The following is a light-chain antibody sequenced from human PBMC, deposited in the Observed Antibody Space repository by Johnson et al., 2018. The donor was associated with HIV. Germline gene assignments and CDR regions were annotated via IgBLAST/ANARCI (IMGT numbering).Light chain of an antibody. CDR1: NSNIGNNY. CDR3: GTWDSSLSAVV. V-gene: IGLV1-51*01. Sequence: QSVLTQPPSVFAAPGQKVTISCSGSNSNIGNNYVSWYQQLPGTAPKLLIYDNNKRPSGIPDRFSGSKSGTSATLGITGLQTGDEADYYCGTWDSSLSAVVFGTGTKVTVL. J-gene: IGLJ1*01. CDR2: DNN.